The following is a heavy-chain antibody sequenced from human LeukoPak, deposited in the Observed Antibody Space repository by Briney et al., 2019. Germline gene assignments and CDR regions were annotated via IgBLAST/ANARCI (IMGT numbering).Heavy chain of an antibody. CDR3: ARGPRELDY. CDR1: GGSVSSADYY. Sequence: SETLSLTCTGSGGSVSSADYYWNWIRQLPGKGLEWIGYMHYSGRRNYNPSLKSRVTISVDTSKNQFSLKLSSVTAADTAVYYCARGPRELDYWGQGTLVTVSS. J-gene: IGHJ4*02. D-gene: IGHD1-1*01. V-gene: IGHV4-61*08. CDR2: MHYSGRR.